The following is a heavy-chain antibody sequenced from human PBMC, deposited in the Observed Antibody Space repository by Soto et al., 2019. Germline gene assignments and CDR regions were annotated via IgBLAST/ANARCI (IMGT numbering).Heavy chain of an antibody. V-gene: IGHV4-61*01. D-gene: IGHD6-19*01. J-gene: IGHJ5*02. Sequence: SETLSLTCTVSGGSVSSGSYYWSWIRQPPGKGLEWIGYIYYSGSTNYNPSLKSRVTISVDTSKNQFSLKLSSVTAADTAVYYCARRTIAVAGTDWFDPWGQGTLVTVS. CDR2: IYYSGST. CDR1: GGSVSSGSYY. CDR3: ARRTIAVAGTDWFDP.